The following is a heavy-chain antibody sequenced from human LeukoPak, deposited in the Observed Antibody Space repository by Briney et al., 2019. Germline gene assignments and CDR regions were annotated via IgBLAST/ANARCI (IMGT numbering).Heavy chain of an antibody. Sequence: GGTLRLSCAASGFSFSSHGMSWVRQAPGKGLEWVSGIIGGAGSTYYADSVKGRFTISGDNSKNTLFLQMNSLRAEDTAVYYCAHGAMYQLDYWGQGTLVTVPS. CDR1: GFSFSSHG. CDR3: AHGAMYQLDY. V-gene: IGHV3-23*01. D-gene: IGHD2-2*01. J-gene: IGHJ4*02. CDR2: IIGGAGST.